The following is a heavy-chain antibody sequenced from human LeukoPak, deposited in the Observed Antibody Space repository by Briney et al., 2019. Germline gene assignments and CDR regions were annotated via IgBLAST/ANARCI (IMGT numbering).Heavy chain of an antibody. CDR2: IIPIFGTA. CDR3: AREGLRLGELSFDY. CDR1: GGTFSSYA. J-gene: IGHJ4*02. V-gene: IGHV1-69*13. Sequence: GASVKVSCKASGGTFSSYAISWVRQAPGQGLEWMGGIIPIFGTANYAQKFQGRVTITADESTSTAYMELSSLRSEDTAVYYCAREGLRLGELSFDYWGQGTLVTVSS. D-gene: IGHD3-16*02.